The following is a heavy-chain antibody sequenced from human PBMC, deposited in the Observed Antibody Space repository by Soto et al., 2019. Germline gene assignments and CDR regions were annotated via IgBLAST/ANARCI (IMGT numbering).Heavy chain of an antibody. D-gene: IGHD3-9*01. Sequence: QLQLQESGPGLVKPSETLSLTCSVSGDSINSDKYYWGWIRQPPGKGLEWIGSIYFRGNTYYNPSPQTRATMSLDQSKSQFPLKLNSVTAADSAVYFCARLEGLATISYYFDFWGQGALVTVSS. CDR1: GDSINSDKYY. CDR3: ARLEGLATISYYFDF. CDR2: IYFRGNT. V-gene: IGHV4-39*01. J-gene: IGHJ4*02.